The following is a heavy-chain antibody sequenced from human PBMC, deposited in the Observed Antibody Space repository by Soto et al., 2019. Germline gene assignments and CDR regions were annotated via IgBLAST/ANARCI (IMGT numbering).Heavy chain of an antibody. D-gene: IGHD4-17*01. V-gene: IGHV3-33*01. CDR3: ASTLDYGDSIDY. CDR1: GFTFSSYG. CDR2: IWYDGSNK. J-gene: IGHJ4*02. Sequence: QVQLVESGGGVVQPGRSLRLSCAASGFTFSSYGMHWVRQAPGKGLEWVAVIWYDGSNKYYADSVKGRFTISRDNSKNTLYLQMNSLRAEDTAVYYCASTLDYGDSIDYWGQGTLVTVSS.